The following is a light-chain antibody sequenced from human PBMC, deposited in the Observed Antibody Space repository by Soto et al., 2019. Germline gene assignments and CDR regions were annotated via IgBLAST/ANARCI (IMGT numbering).Light chain of an antibody. Sequence: EIVMTQSPATLSVSPGEGATLSCRASQSIGSNLAWYQQKPGRAPRLLIYGASTRATGIPARFSGSGSGTEFTLTISSLQSVDFAVYYCQQYDKWPITFGQGTRLEIK. CDR3: QQYDKWPIT. CDR1: QSIGSN. J-gene: IGKJ5*01. V-gene: IGKV3-15*01. CDR2: GAS.